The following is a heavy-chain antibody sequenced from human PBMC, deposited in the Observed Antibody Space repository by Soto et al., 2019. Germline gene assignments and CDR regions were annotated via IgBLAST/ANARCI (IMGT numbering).Heavy chain of an antibody. CDR2: FDPEDGET. CDR1: GYTLTELS. V-gene: IGHV1-24*01. Sequence: ASVKVSCKVSGYTLTELSMHWVRQAPGKGLEWMGGFDPEDGETIYAQKFQGRVTMTEDTSTDTAYMELSSLRSEDTAVYYCATWGRYCSSTSCYVGYYYYMDVWGKGTTVTVS. D-gene: IGHD2-2*01. CDR3: ATWGRYCSSTSCYVGYYYYMDV. J-gene: IGHJ6*03.